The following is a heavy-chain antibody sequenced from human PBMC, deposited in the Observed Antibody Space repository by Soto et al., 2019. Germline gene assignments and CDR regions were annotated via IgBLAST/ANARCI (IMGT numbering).Heavy chain of an antibody. J-gene: IGHJ6*03. CDR1: GYSFTSYW. V-gene: IGHV5-51*01. CDR3: ARQMVRGVPKYYYYMDV. Sequence: GESLKISCKGSGYSFTSYWIGWVRQMPRKGLEWMGIIYPGDSGTRYSPSFQGQVTISADKSISTAYLQWSSLKASDTAMYYCARQMVRGVPKYYYYMDVWGKGTTVTVS. D-gene: IGHD3-10*01. CDR2: IYPGDSGT.